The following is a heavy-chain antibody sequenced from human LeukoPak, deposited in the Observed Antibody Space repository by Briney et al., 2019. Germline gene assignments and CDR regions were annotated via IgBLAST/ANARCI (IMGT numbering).Heavy chain of an antibody. D-gene: IGHD6-19*01. V-gene: IGHV3-23*01. CDR2: ISGSGGST. Sequence: GGSLRLSCAASGFTFSSYAMSWVRQAPGKGLEWVSAISGSGGSTYYADSVKGRFTISRDNSKSTLYLQMNSLRAEDTAVYYCAKKGQWLDIYYFDYWGQGTLVTVSS. CDR3: AKKGQWLDIYYFDY. CDR1: GFTFSSYA. J-gene: IGHJ4*02.